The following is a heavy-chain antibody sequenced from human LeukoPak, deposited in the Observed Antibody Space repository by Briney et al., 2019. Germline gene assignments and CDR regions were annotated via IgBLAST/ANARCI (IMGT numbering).Heavy chain of an antibody. D-gene: IGHD1-14*01. CDR3: ARQPTSDSYYCCGMDV. J-gene: IGHJ6*02. CDR2: ISSSSSTI. Sequence: PGGSLRLSCAASGFTFSSYNMHWVRQAPGKGLEWVSYISSSSSTIYYADSVKGRFTISRDNAKNSLYLQMNGLRDEDTAVYYCARQPTSDSYYCCGMDVWGQGTTVTVSS. V-gene: IGHV3-48*02. CDR1: GFTFSSYN.